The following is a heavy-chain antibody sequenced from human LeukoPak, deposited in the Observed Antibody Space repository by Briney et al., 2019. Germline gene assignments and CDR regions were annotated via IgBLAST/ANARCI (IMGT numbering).Heavy chain of an antibody. Sequence: GASVKVSCKVSGYTLTELSMHWVRQAPGKGLEWMGGFDPEDGETIYAQKFQGRVTMTRDTSISTAYMELSRLRSDDTAVYYCARGGYCSGDNCFFDYWGQGTLVTVSS. CDR3: ARGGYCSGDNCFFDY. CDR1: GYTLTELS. V-gene: IGHV1-24*01. CDR2: FDPEDGET. D-gene: IGHD2-15*01. J-gene: IGHJ4*02.